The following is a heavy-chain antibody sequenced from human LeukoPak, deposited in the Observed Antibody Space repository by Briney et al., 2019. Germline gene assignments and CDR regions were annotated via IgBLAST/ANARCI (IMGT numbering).Heavy chain of an antibody. Sequence: PGESLRLSCAASGFSFSNFSMNWVRLAPGKGLEWVSSISSSGSYIYYADSVKGRFTIYRDNTRNSLSLQMNGLRAEDTAVYYCARVAVGRSGAHYFDYWGQGTLVTVSS. CDR2: ISSSGSYI. D-gene: IGHD3-10*01. CDR1: GFSFSNFS. CDR3: ARVAVGRSGAHYFDY. V-gene: IGHV3-21*01. J-gene: IGHJ4*02.